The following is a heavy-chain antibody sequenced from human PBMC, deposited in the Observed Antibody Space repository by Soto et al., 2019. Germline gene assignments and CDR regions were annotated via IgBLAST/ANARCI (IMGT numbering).Heavy chain of an antibody. J-gene: IGHJ4*02. CDR3: AKALLSRPGLP. Sequence: GGSLRLSCAASGFTFSSYGMHWVRQAPGKGLEWVAVISYDGSNKYYADSVKGRFTISRDNSKNTLYLQMNSLRAEDTAVYYCAKALLSRPGLPWGQGTLVTVSS. D-gene: IGHD3-10*01. V-gene: IGHV3-30*18. CDR2: ISYDGSNK. CDR1: GFTFSSYG.